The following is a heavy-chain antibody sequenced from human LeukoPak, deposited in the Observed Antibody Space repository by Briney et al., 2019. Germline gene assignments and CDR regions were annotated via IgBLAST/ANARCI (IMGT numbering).Heavy chain of an antibody. CDR2: ISYDGSNK. D-gene: IGHD5-18*01. CDR3: ARSGIQLWTGYFDY. V-gene: IGHV3-30-3*01. J-gene: IGHJ4*02. CDR1: GFTFSSYA. Sequence: PGRSLRLSCAASGFTFSSYAMHWVRQAPGQGLEWVGCISYDGSNKYYADYVKGRFTITRDNSKNTLYLQMSSLRAEDTAVYYCARSGIQLWTGYFDYWGQGTLVTVSS.